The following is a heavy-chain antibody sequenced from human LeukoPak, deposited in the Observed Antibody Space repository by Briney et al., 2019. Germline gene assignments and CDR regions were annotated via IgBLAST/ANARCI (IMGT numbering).Heavy chain of an antibody. V-gene: IGHV3-7*01. D-gene: IGHD6-6*01. Sequence: GGSLRLSCAASGFTFSSYWMSWVRQAPGKGLEWVANIKQDGSEKYYVDSVKGRFTISRDIAKNSLYLQMNSLRAEDTAVYYCARGHSSSSPNYFDYWGQGTLVTVSS. CDR2: IKQDGSEK. J-gene: IGHJ4*02. CDR1: GFTFSSYW. CDR3: ARGHSSSSPNYFDY.